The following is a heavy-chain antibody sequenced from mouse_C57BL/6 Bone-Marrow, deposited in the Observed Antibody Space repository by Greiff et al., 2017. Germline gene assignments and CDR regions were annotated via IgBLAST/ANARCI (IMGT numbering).Heavy chain of an antibody. J-gene: IGHJ3*01. V-gene: IGHV2-4*01. CDR3: AKNSEISVFAY. Sequence: QVQLQQSGPGLVQPSQSLSITCTVSGFSLTSYGVHWVRQPPGKGLEWLGVIWSGGSTDSNAAFISRLSISKDNSKSQVFFKMNSLQADDTAIYYCAKNSEISVFAYWGQGTLVTVSA. CDR2: IWSGGST. CDR1: GFSLTSYG.